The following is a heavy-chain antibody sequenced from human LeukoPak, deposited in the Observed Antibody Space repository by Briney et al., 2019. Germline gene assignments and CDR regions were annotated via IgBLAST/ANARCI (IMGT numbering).Heavy chain of an antibody. J-gene: IGHJ6*03. V-gene: IGHV1-8*03. D-gene: IGHD6-6*01. CDR1: GYTFTSYD. Sequence: ASVKVSCKASGYTFTSYDINWVRQATGQGLEWMGWMNPNSGNTGYAQKFQGRVTITRNTSISTAYMELSSLRSEDTAVYYCARGHKQYSSSSGYYYYYMDVWGKGTTVTVSS. CDR3: ARGHKQYSSSSGYYYYYMDV. CDR2: MNPNSGNT.